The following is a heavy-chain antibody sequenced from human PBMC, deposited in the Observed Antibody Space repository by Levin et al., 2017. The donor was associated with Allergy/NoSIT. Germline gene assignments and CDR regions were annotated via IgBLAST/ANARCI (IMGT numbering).Heavy chain of an antibody. V-gene: IGHV4-39*01. Sequence: SQTLSLTCAVSGASITSPKYYWGWIRQAPEKGLEWIGSMDYEGTAYYKSSFRSRATISLDMSRNQLSLILTPVTAADTDVYYCARSAWWRSVVVITGPFDLWGQGTPVTVSS. J-gene: IGHJ5*02. CDR1: GASITSPKYY. D-gene: IGHD2-21*01. CDR2: MDYEGTA. CDR3: ARSAWWRSVVVITGPFDL.